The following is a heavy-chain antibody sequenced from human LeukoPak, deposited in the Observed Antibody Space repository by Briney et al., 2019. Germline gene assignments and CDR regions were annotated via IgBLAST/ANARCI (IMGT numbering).Heavy chain of an antibody. CDR2: ITSDGSNT. Sequence: GGSLRVSCAASGFTFRSYWMHWVRQAPGKGLVWVSRITSDGSNTTYADSVKGRFTLSRDNAKNTLYPQMNSLRAEDTVVYYCARDGGEGELGAFDIWGQGTMVTVSS. D-gene: IGHD3-10*01. V-gene: IGHV3-74*01. CDR1: GFTFRSYW. J-gene: IGHJ3*02. CDR3: ARDGGEGELGAFDI.